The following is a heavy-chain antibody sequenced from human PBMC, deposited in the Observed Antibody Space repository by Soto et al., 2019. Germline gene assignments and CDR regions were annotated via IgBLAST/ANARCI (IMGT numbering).Heavy chain of an antibody. CDR1: GVTFSSYA. D-gene: IGHD6-19*01. Sequence: SVKVSCKASGVTFSSYAISWVRQAPGQGLEWMGGIIPIFGTANYAQKFQGRVTITADKSTSTAYMELSSLRSEDTAVYYCARDASSGWRNDAFDIWGQGTMVTVSS. CDR2: IIPIFGTA. CDR3: ARDASSGWRNDAFDI. V-gene: IGHV1-69*06. J-gene: IGHJ3*02.